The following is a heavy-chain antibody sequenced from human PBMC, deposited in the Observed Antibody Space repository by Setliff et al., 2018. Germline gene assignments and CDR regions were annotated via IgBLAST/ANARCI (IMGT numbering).Heavy chain of an antibody. J-gene: IGHJ5*02. CDR2: ISYSGNT. CDR1: GASMRSGTFY. CDR3: ARDRSALVRGVVHHNYFDL. D-gene: IGHD3-10*01. V-gene: IGHV4-31*03. Sequence: SETLSLTCTVSGASMRSGTFYWSWIRLHPGKGLEWIGYISYSGNTYYNPSFEGRLALSVDASMNQFSLRLSSVTAADSAIYYCARDRSALVRGVVHHNYFDLWGQGTPVTVSS.